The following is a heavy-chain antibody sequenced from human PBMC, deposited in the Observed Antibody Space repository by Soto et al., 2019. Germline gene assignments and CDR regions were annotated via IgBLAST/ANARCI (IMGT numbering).Heavy chain of an antibody. Sequence: ASVKASCKASGYTITSNAINWVRQSKRQGLEWMGWMNPNSGNTGYAQKLQGRVTMTTDTSTSTAYMELRSLRSDDTAVYYCARTDSSVVHPFDYWGQGTLVTVSS. CDR1: GYTITSNA. D-gene: IGHD6-19*01. J-gene: IGHJ4*02. CDR3: ARTDSSVVHPFDY. V-gene: IGHV1-8*01. CDR2: MNPNSGNT.